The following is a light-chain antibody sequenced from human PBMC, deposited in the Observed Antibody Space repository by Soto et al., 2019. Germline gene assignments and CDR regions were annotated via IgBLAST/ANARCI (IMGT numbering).Light chain of an antibody. Sequence: EIVLTQSPGTLSLSPGERATLSCRASQSVSSSYLAWYQQKPGQAPRLLIYGASSRATGIPDRFSGSGSGTDFTLTISSLEPEDSAVYYCPQYGSSPWTFGQGTKVEIK. V-gene: IGKV3-20*01. CDR3: PQYGSSPWT. CDR1: QSVSSSY. J-gene: IGKJ1*01. CDR2: GAS.